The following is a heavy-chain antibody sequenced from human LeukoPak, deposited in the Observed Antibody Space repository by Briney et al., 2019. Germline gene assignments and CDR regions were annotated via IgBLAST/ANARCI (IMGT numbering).Heavy chain of an antibody. CDR2: ITVGGRAL. CDR3: VRKGVLNF. J-gene: IGHJ4*02. Sequence: GGSLRLSCVGSGFTFSSFAMSWVRQVPGKGLEWISHITVGGRALYYADSVKGRFTVSRDDAKSSQHLQMNSLTADDSGLYYCVRKGVLNFWGQGALVIVSS. D-gene: IGHD2-8*01. CDR1: GFTFSSFA. V-gene: IGHV3-11*04.